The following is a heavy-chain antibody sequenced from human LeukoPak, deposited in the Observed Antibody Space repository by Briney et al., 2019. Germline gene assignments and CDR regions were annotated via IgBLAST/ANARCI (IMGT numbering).Heavy chain of an antibody. CDR3: ARDQNDYGGKVHRTPPDY. CDR1: GFTFSSYS. Sequence: GGSLRLSCAASGFTFSSYSMNWVRQAPGKGLEWVSYISSSSSTIYYADSVKGRFTISRDNAKNSLYLQMNSLRAEDTAVYYCARDQNDYGGKVHRTPPDYWGQGTLVTVSS. CDR2: ISSSSSTI. V-gene: IGHV3-48*01. D-gene: IGHD4-23*01. J-gene: IGHJ4*02.